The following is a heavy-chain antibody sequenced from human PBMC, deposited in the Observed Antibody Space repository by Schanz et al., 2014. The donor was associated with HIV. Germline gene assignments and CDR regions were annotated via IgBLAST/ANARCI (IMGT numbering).Heavy chain of an antibody. J-gene: IGHJ4*01. V-gene: IGHV4-34*01. CDR3: ARGDFGGNSVDH. CDR1: GRSFNDYY. Sequence: QVRLPQWGAGLLKPSETLSLTCAVYGRSFNDYYWGWIRQAPGKGPEWIGEINHSGIPNYNPSLESRVPISVDTPKTQFSLKLSSVTAADTAVYFCARGDFGGNSVDHWGHGNLVTVSS. CDR2: INHSGIP. D-gene: IGHD2-21*02.